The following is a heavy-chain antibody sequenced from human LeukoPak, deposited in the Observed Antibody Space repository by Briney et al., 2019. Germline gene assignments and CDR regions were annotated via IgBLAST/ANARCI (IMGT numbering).Heavy chain of an antibody. D-gene: IGHD1-14*01. CDR2: ISYDGSNK. V-gene: IGHV3-30*04. J-gene: IGHJ4*02. CDR1: GFTFSSYA. CDR3: ARGPNPDPDFDY. Sequence: GGSLRLSCAAPGFTFSSYAMHWVRQAPGKGLEWVAVISYDGSNKYYADSVKGRFTISRDNSKNTLYLQMNSLRAEDTAVYYCARGPNPDPDFDYWGQGTLVTVSS.